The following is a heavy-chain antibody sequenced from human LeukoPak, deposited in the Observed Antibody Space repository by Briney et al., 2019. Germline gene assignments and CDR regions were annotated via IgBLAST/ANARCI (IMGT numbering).Heavy chain of an antibody. CDR1: GFTFSDYY. Sequence: GGSLRLSCAASGFTFSDYYMSWIRQAPGKGLEGVSYISSSGSTIYYADSVKGRFTISRDNAKNSLYLQMNSLRAEDTAVYYCAREHCSGGSCYPRDYWGQGTLVTVSS. V-gene: IGHV3-11*04. CDR3: AREHCSGGSCYPRDY. D-gene: IGHD2-15*01. CDR2: ISSSGSTI. J-gene: IGHJ4*02.